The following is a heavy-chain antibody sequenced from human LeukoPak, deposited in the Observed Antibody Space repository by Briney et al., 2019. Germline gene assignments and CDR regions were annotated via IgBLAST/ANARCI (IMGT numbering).Heavy chain of an antibody. CDR3: AKTFGSGNYYSYWYFDL. J-gene: IGHJ2*01. D-gene: IGHD3-10*01. Sequence: GRSLRHSFSSSGRAFHHYVLGSDLQGASNRLLYFSGINTTGSRTYYADSVTGRFAISRDNSKNTLYLQMNSLRVEDTALYYCAKTFGSGNYYSYWYFDLWGRGTLVTVSS. CDR1: GRAFHHYV. V-gene: IGHV3-64*04. CDR2: INTTGSRT.